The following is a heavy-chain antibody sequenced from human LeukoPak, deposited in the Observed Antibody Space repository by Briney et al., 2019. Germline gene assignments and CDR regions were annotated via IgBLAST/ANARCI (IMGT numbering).Heavy chain of an antibody. J-gene: IGHJ6*02. V-gene: IGHV4-59*08. CDR2: IYYSGST. CDR1: GGSISSYY. Sequence: SETLSLTCIVSGGSISSYYWSWIRQPPGKGLEWIGYIYYSGSTNYNPSLKSRVTTSVDTSKNQFSLKLSSVTAADTAVYYCARLGYCSGGSCYWGYYYGMDVWGQGTTVTVSS. D-gene: IGHD2-15*01. CDR3: ARLGYCSGGSCYWGYYYGMDV.